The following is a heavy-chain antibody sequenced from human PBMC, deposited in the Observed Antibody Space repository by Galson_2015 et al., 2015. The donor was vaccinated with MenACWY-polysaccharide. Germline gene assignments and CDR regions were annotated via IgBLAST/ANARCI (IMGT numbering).Heavy chain of an antibody. CDR3: ARVEKYSGSYYILH. V-gene: IGHV4-38-2*01. J-gene: IGHJ4*02. CDR1: DYSIRSGYF. D-gene: IGHD1-26*01. CDR2: IFHSGTT. Sequence: LSLTCAVSDYSIRSGYFWGWIRQPPWKGLEWIASIFHSGTTYYNPSLKSRVTISVDTSKNQFSLKLSSVTAADTAVYYCARVEKYSGSYYILHWGQGTLVTVSS.